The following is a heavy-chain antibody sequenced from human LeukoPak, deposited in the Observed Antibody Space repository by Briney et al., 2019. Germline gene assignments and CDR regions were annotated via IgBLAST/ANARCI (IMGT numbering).Heavy chain of an antibody. Sequence: SQTLSITCAISGDSVSSNSAAWTWIRQSPSRGLEWLGRTYYRSTWYYEYSVSVESRITINPETSKNQFSLQVNSVSPEDTAVYYCAREELGFDHWGQGTLVTVSS. CDR3: AREELGFDH. J-gene: IGHJ4*02. CDR2: TYYRSTWYY. CDR1: GDSVSSNSAA. D-gene: IGHD3-16*01. V-gene: IGHV6-1*01.